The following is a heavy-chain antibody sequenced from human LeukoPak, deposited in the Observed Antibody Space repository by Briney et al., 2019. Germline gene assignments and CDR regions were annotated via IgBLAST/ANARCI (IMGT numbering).Heavy chain of an antibody. J-gene: IGHJ5*02. CDR3: ARVFRGVVTSNWFDP. Sequence: SETLSLTCNVSGGSLTGSYWTWIRQPPGKGLEWLGDIFYSGSTNYSPSLKSRLTILVDTSTNQFTLKLRSVTAADTAVYFCARVFRGVVTSNWFDPWGQGTLVTVSS. CDR1: GGSLTGSY. D-gene: IGHD2-21*02. V-gene: IGHV4-59*01. CDR2: IFYSGST.